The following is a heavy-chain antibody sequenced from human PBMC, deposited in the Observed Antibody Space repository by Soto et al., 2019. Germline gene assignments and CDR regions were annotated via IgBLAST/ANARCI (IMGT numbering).Heavy chain of an antibody. D-gene: IGHD6-13*01. CDR3: ARDQQFRNWFDS. CDR2: INAGNGNT. CDR1: GYTFSRYA. V-gene: IGHV1-3*01. Sequence: ASVKVSCKASGYTFSRYAIHWVRLAPGQRLEWMGWINAGNGNTKYSQKFEGRVTLTTDTSANTVYMELSSLRFEDTALYYCARDQQFRNWFDSWGQGTLVTVS. J-gene: IGHJ5*01.